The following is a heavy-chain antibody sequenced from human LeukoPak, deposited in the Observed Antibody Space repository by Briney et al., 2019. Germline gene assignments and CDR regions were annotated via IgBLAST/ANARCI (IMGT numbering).Heavy chain of an antibody. J-gene: IGHJ6*02. V-gene: IGHV1-69*13. CDR2: ITPIFGTA. D-gene: IGHD2-2*01. CDR3: ASLGCSSTSCHAPTYYYYGMDV. Sequence: SVKVSCKASGGTFSSYAISWVRQAPGQGLEWMGGITPIFGTANYAQKFQGRVTITADESTSTAYMELSSLRSEDTAVYYCASLGCSSTSCHAPTYYYYGMDVWGQGTTVTVSS. CDR1: GGTFSSYA.